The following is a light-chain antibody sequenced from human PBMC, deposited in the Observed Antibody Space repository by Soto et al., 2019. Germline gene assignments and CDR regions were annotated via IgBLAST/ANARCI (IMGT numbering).Light chain of an antibody. CDR1: SSHIGSNY. J-gene: IGLJ1*01. Sequence: QSVLTQPPSASGTPGQRVTISCSGSSSHIGSNYVYWYQQLPGTAPKLLIYSNNQRPSGVPDRFCGSKSGTSASLAISGLRSEDEAEYDCAAWDDSLSAPYGFGTGTKVTVL. V-gene: IGLV1-47*02. CDR3: AAWDDSLSAPYG. CDR2: SNN.